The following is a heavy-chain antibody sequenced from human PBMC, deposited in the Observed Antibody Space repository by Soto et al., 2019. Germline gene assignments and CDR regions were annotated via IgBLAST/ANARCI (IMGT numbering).Heavy chain of an antibody. V-gene: IGHV4-4*02. CDR2: IHPQIGT. Sequence: VQLQESGPGLVEPSGTLSLTCAVSGDSFDTTGWWGWVRQPPGKGLEWVGEIHPQIGTNYNAALKTRVSISVDKSKRQFSLRLTSVSAADTAVYYCARVRFSETARACFDYWGQGTLVTVSS. J-gene: IGHJ4*02. CDR1: GDSFDTTGW. CDR3: ARVRFSETARACFDY. D-gene: IGHD2-21*02.